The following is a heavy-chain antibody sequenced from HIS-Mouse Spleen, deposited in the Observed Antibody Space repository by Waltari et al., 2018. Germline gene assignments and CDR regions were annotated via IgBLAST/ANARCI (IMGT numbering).Heavy chain of an antibody. J-gene: IGHJ4*02. Sequence: EVQLLESGGGLVQPGGSLRLSCAASGFTFSSYAMSWVRQAPGKGLEWVSAISGSGGSTYYADSVKGRFTISRDNSKNTLYLQMNSLRAEDTAVYYCAKDSAAYYDFWSGYPVIDYWVQGTLVTVSS. CDR3: AKDSAAYYDFWSGYPVIDY. CDR1: GFTFSSYA. D-gene: IGHD3-3*01. V-gene: IGHV3-23*01. CDR2: ISGSGGST.